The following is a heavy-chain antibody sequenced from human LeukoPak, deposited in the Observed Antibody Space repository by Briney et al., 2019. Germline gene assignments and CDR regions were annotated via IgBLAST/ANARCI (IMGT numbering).Heavy chain of an antibody. Sequence: SETLSLTCTVSGGSISSYYWSWIRQPPGKGREWIGYIYYRGSTNYNPSLKSRVTISVDTSKNQFSLKLSSVTAADTAVYYCASAPPLLEWLPHYYYYDYMDVWGKGTTVTVSS. V-gene: IGHV4-59*01. D-gene: IGHD3-3*01. CDR2: IYYRGST. CDR1: GGSISSYY. J-gene: IGHJ6*03. CDR3: ASAPPLLEWLPHYYYYDYMDV.